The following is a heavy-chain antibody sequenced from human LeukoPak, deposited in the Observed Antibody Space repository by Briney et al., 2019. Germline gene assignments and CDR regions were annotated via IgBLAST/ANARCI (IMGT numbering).Heavy chain of an antibody. J-gene: IGHJ6*02. CDR1: RFTFSSYA. CDR3: VKGMEDYDILTGVLDV. CDR2: ISSNGGST. D-gene: IGHD3-9*01. Sequence: GGSLRLSCSASRFTFSSYAMHWVRQAPGKGLEYVSAISSNGGSTYYADSVKGRFTISRDNSKNTLYLQMSSLRAEDTAVYYCVKGMEDYDILTGVLDVWGQGTTVTASS. V-gene: IGHV3-64D*06.